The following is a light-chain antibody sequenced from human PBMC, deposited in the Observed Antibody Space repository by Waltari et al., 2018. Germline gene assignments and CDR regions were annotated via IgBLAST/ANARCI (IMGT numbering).Light chain of an antibody. CDR2: AAF. V-gene: IGKV1-17*01. J-gene: IGKJ1*01. CDR3: LT. CDR1: QAIRND. Sequence: DIQMTQSPSSLSASVGDRVTITCRASQAIRNDLGCYQQKPGKAPKRLIYAAFSLQSGVPSRFSGSGSGTEFTLTISSLQPEDFATYYCLTFGQGTKVEIK.